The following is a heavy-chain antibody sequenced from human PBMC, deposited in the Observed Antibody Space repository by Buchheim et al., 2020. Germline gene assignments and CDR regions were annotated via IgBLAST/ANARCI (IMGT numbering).Heavy chain of an antibody. Sequence: EVQLVESGGGLVQPGGSLRLSCAASGFTFSSYEMNWVRQAPGKGLEWVSYISSSGSTIYYADSLKGRFTISRDNANNSLYLQMNSLRAEDTAVYYCARVAAPPNSPFDYWGQGTL. J-gene: IGHJ4*02. CDR1: GFTFSSYE. CDR2: ISSSGSTI. D-gene: IGHD6-6*01. V-gene: IGHV3-48*03. CDR3: ARVAAPPNSPFDY.